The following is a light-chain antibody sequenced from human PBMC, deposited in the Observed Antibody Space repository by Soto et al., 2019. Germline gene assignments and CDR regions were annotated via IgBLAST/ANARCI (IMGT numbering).Light chain of an antibody. Sequence: QSALTQPASVSGSPGQSITISCTGTSSDVGGYNYVSWYRQHPGKAPKLMIYDVIHRPSGVSDRFSGSKSGNTASLTISGLQAADEADYYCSSYSSGTTLVLFGGGTQLTVL. CDR1: SSDVGGYNY. CDR2: DVI. CDR3: SSYSSGTTLVL. J-gene: IGLJ2*01. V-gene: IGLV2-14*01.